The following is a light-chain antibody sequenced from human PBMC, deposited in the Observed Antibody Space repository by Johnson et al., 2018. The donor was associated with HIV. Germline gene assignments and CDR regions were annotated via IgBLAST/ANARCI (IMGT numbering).Light chain of an antibody. V-gene: IGLV1-51*02. CDR3: GTWDSSLTSGGI. J-gene: IGLJ1*01. Sequence: QSVLTQPPSVSAAPGQKVTISCSGSSSNIGNNYVSWYQQLPGTAHKLLIYENNKRPSGIPARFSASKSGASATLGITGLQPGDEADYYCGTWDSSLTSGGIFGTGTKVTV. CDR2: ENN. CDR1: SSNIGNNY.